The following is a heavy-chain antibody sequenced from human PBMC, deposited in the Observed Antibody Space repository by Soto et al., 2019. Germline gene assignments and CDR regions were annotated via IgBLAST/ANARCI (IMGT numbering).Heavy chain of an antibody. J-gene: IGHJ4*02. CDR3: ARGPSGDKVDY. Sequence: SETLSLTCTVSAGSISPSSYYWGWIRQPPGKGLEWIGRIYYGGTTYYNPSLTSRVTISVDTSNNQFSLKLSSVSAADTAVYYCARGPSGDKVDYWGQGTLVTVSS. CDR2: IYYGGTT. V-gene: IGHV4-39*07. CDR1: AGSISPSSYY. D-gene: IGHD7-27*01.